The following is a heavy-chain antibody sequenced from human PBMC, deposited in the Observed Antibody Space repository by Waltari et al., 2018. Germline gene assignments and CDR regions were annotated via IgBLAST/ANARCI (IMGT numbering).Heavy chain of an antibody. CDR3: AKDRGFMDV. J-gene: IGHJ6*03. CDR2: IRYDGSNK. Sequence: QVQLVESGGGVVQPGGSLRLSCVASGFTFSSYGMHWVRQAPGKGLEWVAFIRYDGSNKYYADSVKGRFTISRDNSKNTLYLQMNSLRAEDTAVYYCAKDRGFMDVWGKGTTVTISS. CDR1: GFTFSSYG. V-gene: IGHV3-30*02.